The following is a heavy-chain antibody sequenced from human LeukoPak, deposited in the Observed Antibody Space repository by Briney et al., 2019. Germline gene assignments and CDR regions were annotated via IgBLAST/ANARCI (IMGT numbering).Heavy chain of an antibody. D-gene: IGHD1-26*01. J-gene: IGHJ4*02. V-gene: IGHV4-39*07. CDR3: ARGRSVGATRLGY. Sequence: PSETLSLTCTVSGGSISSSSYYWGWIRQPPGKGLEWIGSIYYSGSTNYNPSLKSRVTISVDTSKNQFSLKLSSVTAADTAVYYCARGRSVGATRLGYWGQGTLVTVSS. CDR2: IYYSGST. CDR1: GGSISSSSYY.